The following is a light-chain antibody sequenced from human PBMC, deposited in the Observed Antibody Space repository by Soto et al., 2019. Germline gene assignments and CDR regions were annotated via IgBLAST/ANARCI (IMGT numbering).Light chain of an antibody. CDR3: QQYNSWPRT. Sequence: DIVLTQSPGTLSLSQGERATLSCRASQSVSSSDLAWYQQKPGQAPRRLIYGASTRATDIPDRFSGSGSGTEFTLTISRLQSEDFAVYYCQQYNSWPRTFGQGTRLEIK. CDR2: GAS. V-gene: IGKV3-15*01. J-gene: IGKJ5*01. CDR1: QSVSSSD.